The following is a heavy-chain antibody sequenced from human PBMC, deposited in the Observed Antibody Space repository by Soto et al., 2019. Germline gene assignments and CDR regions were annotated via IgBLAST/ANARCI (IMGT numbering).Heavy chain of an antibody. CDR3: AGGYYTYYFDY. J-gene: IGHJ4*02. CDR1: GFTVSSNY. Sequence: EVQLVETGGGLIQPGGSLRLSCAASGFTVSSNYMRWVRQSPGKGLEWVSVIYSGGSTYYADSVKGRFTISRDNSKNTLYLQMNSLRAEDTAVYYCAGGYYTYYFDYWGQGTLVTVSS. D-gene: IGHD3-3*01. CDR2: IYSGGST. V-gene: IGHV3-53*02.